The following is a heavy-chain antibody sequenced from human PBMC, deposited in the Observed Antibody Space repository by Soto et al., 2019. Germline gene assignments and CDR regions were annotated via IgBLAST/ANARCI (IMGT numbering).Heavy chain of an antibody. J-gene: IGHJ5*02. CDR2: IYYSGST. D-gene: IGHD4-4*01. CDR3: ASYSNYPVNWFDP. CDR1: GGSISSGDYY. Sequence: PSETLSLTCTVSGGSISSGDYYWSWIRQPPGKGLGWIGYIYYSGSTYYNPSLKSRVTISVDTSKNQFSLKLSPVTAADTAVYYCASYSNYPVNWFDPWGQGTLVTVSS. V-gene: IGHV4-30-4*02.